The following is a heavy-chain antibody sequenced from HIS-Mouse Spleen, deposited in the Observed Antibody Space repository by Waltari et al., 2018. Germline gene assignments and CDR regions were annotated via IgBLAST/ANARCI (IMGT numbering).Heavy chain of an antibody. CDR3: AREIPYSSSWYDWYFDL. J-gene: IGHJ2*01. CDR2: IYYSGGT. V-gene: IGHV4-39*07. Sequence: QLQLQESGPGLVKLWETLSLTCTAPGAPISLSRYYWARIRQPPGKGLDWIGSIYYSGGTYYNPSLKSRVTISVDTSKNQFSLKLSSVTAADTAVYYCAREIPYSSSWYDWYFDLWGRGTLVTVSS. D-gene: IGHD6-13*01. CDR1: GAPISLSRYY.